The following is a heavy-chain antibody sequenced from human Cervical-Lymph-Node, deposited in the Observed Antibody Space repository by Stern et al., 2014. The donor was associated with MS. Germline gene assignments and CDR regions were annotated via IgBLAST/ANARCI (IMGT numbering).Heavy chain of an antibody. Sequence: QVQLVQSGAEVRKPGASVKVSCKASGYTFTNYDIHWVRQATGQGLEWMGWMHPSSGHTAYAQNFQGRVTMTRDTSISTAYMELSSLRSEDAALYYCARSDYGDWDSWGQGTLVTVSS. CDR2: MHPSSGHT. V-gene: IGHV1-8*01. D-gene: IGHD4-17*01. CDR3: ARSDYGDWDS. J-gene: IGHJ4*02. CDR1: GYTFTNYD.